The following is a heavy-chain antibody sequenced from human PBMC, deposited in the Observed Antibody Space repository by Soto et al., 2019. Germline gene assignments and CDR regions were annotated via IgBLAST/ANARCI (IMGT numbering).Heavy chain of an antibody. Sequence: QVQLVQSGAEVKKPGSSVKVSCKASGGTFSSYSINGWRRAPGQGLEWMGEIIPIFGTANYAQKFQGRVTITADESTSTAYMELSSLRSEDTAVYYCARDGGRHSGGIDYWGQGTLVTVSS. CDR2: IIPIFGTA. CDR3: ARDGGRHSGGIDY. D-gene: IGHD1-26*01. J-gene: IGHJ4*02. CDR1: GGTFSSYS. V-gene: IGHV1-69*01.